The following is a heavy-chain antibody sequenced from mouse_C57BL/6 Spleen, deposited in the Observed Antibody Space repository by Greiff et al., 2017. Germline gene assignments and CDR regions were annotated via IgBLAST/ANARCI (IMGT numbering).Heavy chain of an antibody. CDR1: GYSITSGYD. CDR2: ISYSGST. D-gene: IGHD2-12*01. CDR3: ASSGSYYNAMDY. Sequence: VQLQQSGPGMVKPSQSLSLTCTVTGYSITSGYDWHWIRHFPGNKLEWMGYISYSGSTNYNPSLKSRISITHDTSKNHFFLKLNSVTTEDTATYYCASSGSYYNAMDYWGQGTSVTVSS. V-gene: IGHV3-1*01. J-gene: IGHJ4*01.